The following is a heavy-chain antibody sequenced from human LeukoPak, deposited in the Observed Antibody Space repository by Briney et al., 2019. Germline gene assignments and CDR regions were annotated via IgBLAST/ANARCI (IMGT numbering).Heavy chain of an antibody. J-gene: IGHJ4*02. CDR1: GFTFSSYW. CDR3: ARDGGRREDY. V-gene: IGHV3-7*01. CDR2: IVPDGSHQ. D-gene: IGHD2-15*01. Sequence: PGGSLRLSCVASGFTFSSYWATWVRQAPGKGLEWVANIVPDGSHQYYVDSVKGRFTISKDNAKNSLYLQMNSLRAEDTAVYYCARDGGRREDYWGQGALVTVSS.